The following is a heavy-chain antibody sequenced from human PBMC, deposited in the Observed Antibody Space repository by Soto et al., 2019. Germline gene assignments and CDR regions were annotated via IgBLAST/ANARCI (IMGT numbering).Heavy chain of an antibody. D-gene: IGHD3-16*01. V-gene: IGHV3-23*01. CDR1: GFKLSNYA. Sequence: PRGSLRLSCAASGFKLSNYAMSWVRQAPGKGLEWVSLISATGGGTYYADSVKGRFTISRDNSHNTLYLQVHSLTAEDTAVYYCAKDRRAGGNSAFYFDFWGQGAQVTVSS. CDR3: AKDRRAGGNSAFYFDF. CDR2: ISATGGGT. J-gene: IGHJ4*02.